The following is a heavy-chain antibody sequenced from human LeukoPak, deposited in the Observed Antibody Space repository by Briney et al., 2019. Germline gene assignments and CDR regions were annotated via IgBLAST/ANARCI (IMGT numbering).Heavy chain of an antibody. J-gene: IGHJ4*02. CDR1: GFIFSSYS. D-gene: IGHD3-22*01. CDR3: AKASSGYYSAILG. Sequence: GESLRLSCEASGFIFSSYSMNWVRQAPGKGLEWVSSISSTSSHIYYADSVRGRFTISRDNGKNSLYLQMNSLRAEDTALYYCAKASSGYYSAILGWGQGTLVTVSS. CDR2: ISSTSSHI. V-gene: IGHV3-21*04.